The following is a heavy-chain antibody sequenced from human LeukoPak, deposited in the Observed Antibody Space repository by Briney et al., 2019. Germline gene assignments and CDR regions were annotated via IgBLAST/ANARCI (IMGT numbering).Heavy chain of an antibody. CDR2: IKSDGSST. V-gene: IGHV3-74*01. D-gene: IGHD3-22*01. J-gene: IGHJ1*01. CDR1: GFTFSSYW. Sequence: GGSLRLSCAASGFTFSSYWMHWVRQAPGKGLVWVSRIKSDGSSTSYADSVKGRFTISRDNAKNTLYLQMNSLRAEDTAVYYCAKESVDSSGYISAEYFHHWGQGTLVTVSS. CDR3: AKESVDSSGYISAEYFHH.